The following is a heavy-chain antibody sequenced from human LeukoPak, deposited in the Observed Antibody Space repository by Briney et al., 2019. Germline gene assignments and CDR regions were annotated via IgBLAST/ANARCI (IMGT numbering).Heavy chain of an antibody. J-gene: IGHJ4*02. CDR2: ISGSGTTI. V-gene: IGHV3-48*03. CDR3: GLSSGSYYNAYDY. D-gene: IGHD3-10*01. Sequence: GGSLRLSCAASGFNFHTYEMNWVRQAPGKGLEWVSYISGSGTTIYYADSVKGRFTISRDNAKNSLYLQMNSLRAEDTAVYYCGLSSGSYYNAYDYWGQGTLVTVSS. CDR1: GFNFHTYE.